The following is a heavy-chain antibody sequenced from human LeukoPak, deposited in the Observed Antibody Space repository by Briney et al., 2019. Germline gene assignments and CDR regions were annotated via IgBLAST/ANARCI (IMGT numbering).Heavy chain of an antibody. J-gene: IGHJ4*02. D-gene: IGHD3-16*01. CDR1: GYTFTGYY. CDR2: INPNTGDP. Sequence: ASVKVSCKASGYTFTGYYMHWVRQAPGQGLEWMGRINPNTGDPDYAQKFQGRVTMTRDTSISTAYMELSRLRSDDTAVYYCARDSYVPDYWGQGTLVTVPS. V-gene: IGHV1-2*06. CDR3: ARDSYVPDY.